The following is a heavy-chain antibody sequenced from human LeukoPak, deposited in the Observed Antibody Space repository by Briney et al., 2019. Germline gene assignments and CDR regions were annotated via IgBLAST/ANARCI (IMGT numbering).Heavy chain of an antibody. CDR3: ARVYCSGSSCTPYYYYGMDV. CDR2: IIPIFGTA. Sequence: SVKVSCKASGGTFSSYAISWVRQAPGQGLEWMGGIIPIFGTANYAQKFQGRVTITADESTSTAYMELSSLRSEDTAVYYCARVYCSGSSCTPYYYYGMDVWGQGTTVTVSS. CDR1: GGTFSSYA. J-gene: IGHJ6*02. V-gene: IGHV1-69*13. D-gene: IGHD2-15*01.